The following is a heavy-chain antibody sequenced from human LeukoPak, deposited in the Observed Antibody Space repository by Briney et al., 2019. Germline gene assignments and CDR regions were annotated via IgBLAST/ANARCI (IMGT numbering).Heavy chain of an antibody. CDR2: INSDGSST. J-gene: IGHJ4*02. CDR3: ARNYRTTRTTLAAAGIDY. V-gene: IGHV3-74*01. CDR1: GFTFSSYW. Sequence: PGGSLRLSCAASGFTFSSYWMHWVRQAPGKGLVWVSRINSDGSSTSYADSVKGRFTISRDNAKNTLYLQMNSLRAEDTAVYYCARNYRTTRTTLAAAGIDYWGQGTLVTVSS. D-gene: IGHD6-13*01.